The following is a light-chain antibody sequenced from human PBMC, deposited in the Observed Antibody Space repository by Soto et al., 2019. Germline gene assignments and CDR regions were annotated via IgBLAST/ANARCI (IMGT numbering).Light chain of an antibody. V-gene: IGKV1-39*01. Sequence: DIQMTQSPSSLSASVGVRVTITCRASQSISSYLNWYQQKPGKAPKLLIYAASSLQSGVPSRFSGSGSGTEFTLTIGTLQPEDFATYYCQQSYSTPPSFGQGTKLEI. CDR2: AAS. CDR1: QSISSY. J-gene: IGKJ2*01. CDR3: QQSYSTPPS.